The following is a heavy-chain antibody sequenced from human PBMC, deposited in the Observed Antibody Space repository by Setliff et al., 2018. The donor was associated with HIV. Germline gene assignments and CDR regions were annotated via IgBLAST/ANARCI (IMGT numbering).Heavy chain of an antibody. Sequence: SETLSLTCTVSGGSISRYYWSWIRQPAGKRLEWIGRIYTSGTTNYNASLKSRVTISVDTSKNQFSLRLSSVAAGDTAVYYCARSIVPVASGYYYFEYWGQGTLVTVSS. V-gene: IGHV4-4*07. CDR1: GGSISRYY. J-gene: IGHJ4*02. CDR2: IYTSGTT. D-gene: IGHD3-3*01. CDR3: ARSIVPVASGYYYFEY.